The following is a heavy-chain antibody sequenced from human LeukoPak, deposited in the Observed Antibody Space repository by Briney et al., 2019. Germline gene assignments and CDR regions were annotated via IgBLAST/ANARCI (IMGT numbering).Heavy chain of an antibody. CDR3: ARGSSLSGSGKPLDI. CDR2: INPNSGGT. D-gene: IGHD1-26*01. Sequence: AASVKVSCKASGYTFTDFHIHWVRQAPGQGLEWMGWINPNSGGTDFAQNFQGRVTMTRDTSISTAYMELSGLRSDDTAVYYCARGSSLSGSGKPLDIWGQGTVVTVPS. CDR1: GYTFTDFH. V-gene: IGHV1-2*02. J-gene: IGHJ3*02.